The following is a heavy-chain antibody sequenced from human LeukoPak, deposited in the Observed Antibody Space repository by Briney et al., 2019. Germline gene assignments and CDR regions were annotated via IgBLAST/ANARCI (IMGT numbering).Heavy chain of an antibody. V-gene: IGHV3-48*02. D-gene: IGHD6-19*01. CDR2: ISRSSDTI. J-gene: IGHJ6*03. Sequence: GGSLRLSCAASGFTFSTYSMNWVRQAPGKGLEWVSYISRSSDTIFYADSVKGRFTISRDNAKKSLYLQMSRLRDEDTAVYYCARDPLDPGYRSVWSNYYSYFHYLDVWGKGTTVTVSS. CDR1: GFTFSTYS. CDR3: ARDPLDPGYRSVWSNYYSYFHYLDV.